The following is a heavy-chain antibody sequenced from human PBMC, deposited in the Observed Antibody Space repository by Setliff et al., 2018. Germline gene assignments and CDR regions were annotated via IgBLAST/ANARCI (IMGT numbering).Heavy chain of an antibody. CDR2: IYHSGST. D-gene: IGHD6-19*01. CDR1: GYSISSGYY. V-gene: IGHV4-38-2*02. J-gene: IGHJ1*01. Sequence: SETLSLTCTVSGYSISSGYYWGWIRQSPGKGLEWIGSIYHSGSTYYNPSLKSRVTISVDTSKNQFSLKLSSVTAADTAVYYCARDPWQWLTTFTSAEYFQHWGQGTLVTVSS. CDR3: ARDPWQWLTTFTSAEYFQH.